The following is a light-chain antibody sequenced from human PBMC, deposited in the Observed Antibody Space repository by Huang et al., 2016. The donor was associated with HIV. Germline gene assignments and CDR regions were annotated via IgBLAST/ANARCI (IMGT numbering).Light chain of an antibody. Sequence: DIQMTQSPSSLSASVGDAVTITCRASQNVNTYLNWYQQKPGKAPNLLIYGAFKLQGADPSRCRGSGSGTDFTLTISSLQPEDFATYYCQQSNSIPYTFGQGTKLEVK. CDR2: GAF. V-gene: IGKV1-39*01. CDR3: QQSNSIPYT. J-gene: IGKJ2*01. CDR1: QNVNTY.